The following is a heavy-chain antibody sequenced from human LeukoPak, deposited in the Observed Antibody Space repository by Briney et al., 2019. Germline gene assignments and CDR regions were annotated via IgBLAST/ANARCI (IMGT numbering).Heavy chain of an antibody. V-gene: IGHV3-33*01. Sequence: GGSPRLSCAASGFTFSSYGMHWVRQAPGKGLEWVAVIWYDGSNKYYADSVKGRFTISRDNSKNTLYLQMNSLRAEDTAVYYCARATAEPVVMKEFILDYWGQGTLVTVSS. CDR2: IWYDGSNK. CDR3: ARATAEPVVMKEFILDY. D-gene: IGHD4-23*01. J-gene: IGHJ4*02. CDR1: GFTFSSYG.